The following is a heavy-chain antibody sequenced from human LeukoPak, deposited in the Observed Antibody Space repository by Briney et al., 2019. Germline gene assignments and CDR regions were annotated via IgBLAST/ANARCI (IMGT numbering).Heavy chain of an antibody. Sequence: ASVKVSCKASGYTFTGYYMHCVRQAPGQGLEWMGWINPNSGGTNYAQKFQGRVTMTRDTSISTAYMELSRLRSDDTAVYYCSRDRIPPIVVVPAAIMGGPYGFDPWGQGTLVTASS. V-gene: IGHV1-2*02. CDR1: GYTFTGYY. D-gene: IGHD2-2*02. CDR3: SRDRIPPIVVVPAAIMGGPYGFDP. J-gene: IGHJ5*02. CDR2: INPNSGGT.